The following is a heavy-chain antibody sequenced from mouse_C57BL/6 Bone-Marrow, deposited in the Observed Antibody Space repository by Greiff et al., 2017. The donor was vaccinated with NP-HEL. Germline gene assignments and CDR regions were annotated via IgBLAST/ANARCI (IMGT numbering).Heavy chain of an antibody. V-gene: IGHV2-2*01. Sequence: QVQLQQSGPGLVQPSQSLSITCTVSGFSLTSYGVHWVRQSPGKGLEWLGVIWSGGSTDYNAAIISRMSISKDNSKSQVFFKMNSLQAEYTAIYYCARSYFMDYWGQGASVTVSS. J-gene: IGHJ4*01. CDR1: GFSLTSYG. CDR3: ARSYFMDY. CDR2: IWSGGST.